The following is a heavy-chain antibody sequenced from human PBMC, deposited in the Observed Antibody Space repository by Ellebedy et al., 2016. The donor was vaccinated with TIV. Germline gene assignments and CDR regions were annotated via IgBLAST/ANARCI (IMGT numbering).Heavy chain of an antibody. CDR1: GYSFSSHG. V-gene: IGHV1-18*01. D-gene: IGHD3/OR15-3a*01. CDR2: ISPHNGST. Sequence: AASVKVSCKASGYSFSSHGISWVRQAPGQGLEWMGWISPHNGSTVYAQKLHDRVTMTLDTFTRTAYMELRSLSSDDTAVYFCARDRNDWTVQNFGLDVWGQGTTVSVSS. CDR3: ARDRNDWTVQNFGLDV. J-gene: IGHJ6*02.